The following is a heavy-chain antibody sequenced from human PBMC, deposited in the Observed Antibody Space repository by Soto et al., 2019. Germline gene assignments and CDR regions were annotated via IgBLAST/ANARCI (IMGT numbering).Heavy chain of an antibody. V-gene: IGHV3-23*01. CDR3: VRATYFSDSSGYTRCFDY. D-gene: IGHD3-22*01. CDR2: LSDSGGTT. Sequence: GGSLRLSCAASGFTFSYYAMGWVRQAPGKGLEWVSVLSDSGGTTYYADSVKGRFTISRDNSRNTLYLQMNSLKTEDTAVYYCVRATYFSDSSGYTRCFDYWGQGTLVTVSS. CDR1: GFTFSYYA. J-gene: IGHJ4*02.